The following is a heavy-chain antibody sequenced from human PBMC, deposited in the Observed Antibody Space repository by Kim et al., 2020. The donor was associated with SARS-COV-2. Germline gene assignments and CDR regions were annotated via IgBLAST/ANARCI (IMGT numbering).Heavy chain of an antibody. V-gene: IGHV3-48*03. CDR3: ARDDRVNYYYYGMDV. J-gene: IGHJ6*02. Sequence: DSVKGRFTSSRDNANNSLYLQMNSLRAEDTAVYYCARDDRVNYYYYGMDVWGQGTTVTVSS.